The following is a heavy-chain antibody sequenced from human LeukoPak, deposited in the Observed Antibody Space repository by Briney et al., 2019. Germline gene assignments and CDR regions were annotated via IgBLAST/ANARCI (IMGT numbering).Heavy chain of an antibody. CDR1: GYTFTGYY. D-gene: IGHD3-3*02. Sequence: GASVTVSCKASGYTFTGYYMHWVRQAPGQGLEWMGWINPNSSGANNSQEFHGRLTMTRDTSVSTAYMEVCRLASEGTDIDYCGRGTLSTDFDYWGQGTLVTVSS. CDR3: GRGTLSTDFDY. V-gene: IGHV1-2*02. J-gene: IGHJ4*02. CDR2: INPNSSGA.